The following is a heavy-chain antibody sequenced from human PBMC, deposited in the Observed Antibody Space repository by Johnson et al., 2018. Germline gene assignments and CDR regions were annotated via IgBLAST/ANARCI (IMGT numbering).Heavy chain of an antibody. CDR1: GFTFSSYA. Sequence: VQLLESGGGVVQPGRSLRLSCAASGFTFSSYAMHWVRQAPGKGLEWVAVISYDGSNKYYADSVKGRFTISRDNSKNTLYLQMNSLRAGDTAVYYCASGGGYYYYMDVWGKGTTVTVSS. D-gene: IGHD2-15*01. CDR2: ISYDGSNK. V-gene: IGHV3-30-3*01. CDR3: ASGGGYYYYMDV. J-gene: IGHJ6*03.